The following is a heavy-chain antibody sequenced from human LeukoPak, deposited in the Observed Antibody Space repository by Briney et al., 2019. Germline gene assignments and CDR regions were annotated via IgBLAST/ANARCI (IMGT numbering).Heavy chain of an antibody. CDR3: AKDGVSLRGVMWRKAFDP. CDR1: GFTFSSYA. J-gene: IGHJ5*02. Sequence: GGSLRLSCAASGFTFSSYAMSWVRQAPGKGLEWVSAISGSGGSTYYADSVKGRFTISRDNSKNTLYLQMTSLRAEDTAVYYCAKDGVSLRGVMWRKAFDPWGQGTQVTVSS. D-gene: IGHD3-10*01. V-gene: IGHV3-23*01. CDR2: ISGSGGST.